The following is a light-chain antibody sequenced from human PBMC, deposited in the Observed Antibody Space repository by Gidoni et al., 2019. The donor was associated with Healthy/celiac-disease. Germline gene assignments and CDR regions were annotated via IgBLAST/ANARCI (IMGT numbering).Light chain of an antibody. CDR1: QRVLYSSNNKNY. J-gene: IGKJ5*01. Sequence: DIVMTQSPDSLAVSLGERATINCKSIQRVLYSSNNKNYLAWYQQKPGQPPKLLIYWASTRESGVPDRFSGSGSGTDFTLTISSLQAEDVAVYYCQQYYSTPPVTFGQGTRLEIK. CDR2: WAS. V-gene: IGKV4-1*01. CDR3: QQYYSTPPVT.